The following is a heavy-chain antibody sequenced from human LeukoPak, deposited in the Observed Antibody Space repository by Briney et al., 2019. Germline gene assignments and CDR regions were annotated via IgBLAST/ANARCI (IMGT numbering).Heavy chain of an antibody. CDR1: GFTFSSYA. CDR3: ARGHFDTSGYYYEGLLDY. D-gene: IGHD3-22*01. J-gene: IGHJ4*02. Sequence: GGSLRLSCAASGFTFSSYAMSWVRQAPGKGLEWVSAISGSGGSTYYADSVKGRFTISRDNAKNSLYLQMNSLRAEDTAVYFCARGHFDTSGYYYEGLLDYWGQGTLVTVSS. CDR2: ISGSGGST. V-gene: IGHV3-23*01.